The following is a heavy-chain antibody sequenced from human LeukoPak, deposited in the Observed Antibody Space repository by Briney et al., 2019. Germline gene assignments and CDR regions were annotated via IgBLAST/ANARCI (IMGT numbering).Heavy chain of an antibody. Sequence: SETLSLTCTVSGGSISSGSYHWSWIRQPAGKGLEWIGRIYTSGSTNYNPSLKSRVTISVDTSKNQFSLKLSSVTAADTAVYYCARDVVVPAFDAFDIWGQGTMVTVSS. CDR3: ARDVVVPAFDAFDI. CDR1: GGSISSGSYH. V-gene: IGHV4-61*02. J-gene: IGHJ3*02. D-gene: IGHD2-2*01. CDR2: IYTSGST.